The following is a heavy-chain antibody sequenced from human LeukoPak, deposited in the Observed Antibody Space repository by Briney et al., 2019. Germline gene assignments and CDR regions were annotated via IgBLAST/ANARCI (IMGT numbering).Heavy chain of an antibody. CDR1: GFTFDDYG. J-gene: IGHJ4*02. V-gene: IGHV3-20*04. D-gene: IGHD3-22*01. CDR2: INWNGGRT. Sequence: GGSLRLSCAASGFTFDDYGMSWVRQAPGKGLEWVSGINWNGGRTGYVDSVKGRFTISRDNAKNSLYLQMNSLRDEDTAVYYCARGGLIDFDYWGQGTLVTVSS. CDR3: ARGGLIDFDY.